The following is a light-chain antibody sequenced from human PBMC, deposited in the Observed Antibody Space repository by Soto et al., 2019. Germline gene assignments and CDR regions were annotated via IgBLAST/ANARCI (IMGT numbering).Light chain of an antibody. J-gene: IGKJ1*01. CDR2: AAS. CDR3: QQSYTTPWT. V-gene: IGKV1-39*01. CDR1: QTISNY. Sequence: DIQMTQSPSSLSLSVGDGVTITCRASQTISNYLNWYQQKPGRAPRLLIHAASTLQSGVPSRFSGSGSGTDFTLTISSLEPEDFATYFCQQSYTTPWTFGLGTKADNK.